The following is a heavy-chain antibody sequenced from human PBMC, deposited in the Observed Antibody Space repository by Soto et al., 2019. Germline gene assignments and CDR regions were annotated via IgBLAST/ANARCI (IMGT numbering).Heavy chain of an antibody. CDR1: GFTFDDYA. J-gene: IGHJ4*02. Sequence: PGGSLRLSCAASGFTFDDYAMHWVRQAPGKGLEWVSGISWNSGSIGYADSVKGRFTISRDNAKNSLYLQMNSLRAEDTALYYCAKAQGRYCSSTSCPFDYWGQGTLVTVSS. CDR2: ISWNSGSI. D-gene: IGHD2-2*01. V-gene: IGHV3-9*01. CDR3: AKAQGRYCSSTSCPFDY.